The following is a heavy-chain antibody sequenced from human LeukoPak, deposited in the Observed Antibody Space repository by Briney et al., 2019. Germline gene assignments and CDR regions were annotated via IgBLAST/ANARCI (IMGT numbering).Heavy chain of an antibody. CDR3: AKDGGGWLQLSFDY. CDR2: LTGSGSGT. D-gene: IGHD5-24*01. Sequence: PGGSLRLSCAASGFTFSNYGMSWVRQAPGKGLEWVSSLTGSGSGTYYADSVKGRFTISRDNSKNTLFLQMNSLRAEDTAVYYCAKDGGGWLQLSFDYWGQGTLVTVSS. CDR1: GFTFSNYG. V-gene: IGHV3-23*01. J-gene: IGHJ4*02.